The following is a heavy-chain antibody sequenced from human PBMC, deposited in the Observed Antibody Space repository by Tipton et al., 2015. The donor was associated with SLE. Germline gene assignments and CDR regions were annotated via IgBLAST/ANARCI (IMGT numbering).Heavy chain of an antibody. CDR3: ARHFGRSIEFDY. CDR1: DDSIFTYY. D-gene: IGHD3/OR15-3a*01. V-gene: IGHV4-59*01. CDR2: TFYRGKT. Sequence: TLSLTCTISDDSIFTYYWSWIRQSPGKGLEWIGYTFYRGKTDYNPSMKSRVTISVDTSKNQFSLKLSSVTAADTAVYYCARHFGRSIEFDYWGQGTLVTVSS. J-gene: IGHJ4*02.